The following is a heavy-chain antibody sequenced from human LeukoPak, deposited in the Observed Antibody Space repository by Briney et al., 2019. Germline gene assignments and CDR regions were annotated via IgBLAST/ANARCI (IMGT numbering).Heavy chain of an antibody. D-gene: IGHD3-22*01. CDR1: GYIFTNYG. Sequence: ASVKVSCMASGYIFTNYGISWVRQAPGQGLEWMGWISANNGNTNYAQKVQGRVTMTRDTSTSTACMELRSLTSDDTAVYYCARGPPMIVPWGQGTLVTVSS. CDR2: ISANNGNT. J-gene: IGHJ5*02. CDR3: ARGPPMIVP. V-gene: IGHV1-18*01.